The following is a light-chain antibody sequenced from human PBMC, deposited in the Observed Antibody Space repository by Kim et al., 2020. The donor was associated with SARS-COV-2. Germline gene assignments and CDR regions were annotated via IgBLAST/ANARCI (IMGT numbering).Light chain of an antibody. CDR3: QQYNNWPPLT. V-gene: IGKV3-15*01. J-gene: IGKJ4*01. CDR2: GAS. Sequence: EIVMTQSPATLSVTPGERATFSCRASQSVSSNLAWYQQKPGQAPRLLIYGASTRATGIPARFSGSGSGTEFTLTISSLQSEDFAVYYCQQYNNWPPLTFGGGNKLEI. CDR1: QSVSSN.